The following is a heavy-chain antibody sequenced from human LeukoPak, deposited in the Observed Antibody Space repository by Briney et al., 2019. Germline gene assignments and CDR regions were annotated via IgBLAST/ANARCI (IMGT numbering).Heavy chain of an antibody. CDR3: ARAPSDSSGYSSYYYYMDV. CDR1: GYSISSGYY. D-gene: IGHD3-22*01. V-gene: IGHV4-38-2*02. Sequence: SETLSLTCTVSGYSISSGYYWGWIRQPPGKGLEWIGSIYHSGSTYYNPSLKSRVTISVDTSKNQFSLKLSSVTAADAAVYYCARAPSDSSGYSSYYYYMDVWGKGTTVTVSS. J-gene: IGHJ6*03. CDR2: IYHSGST.